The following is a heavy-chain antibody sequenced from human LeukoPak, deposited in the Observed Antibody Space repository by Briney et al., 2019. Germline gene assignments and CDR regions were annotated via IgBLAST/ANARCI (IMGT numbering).Heavy chain of an antibody. CDR3: ARGRLLRYFDWLSGGVDFDY. Sequence: ASVKVSCKASGYTFTGYYMHWVRQAPGQGPEWMGWMNPNSGNTGYAQKFQGRVTMTRNTSISTAYMELSSLRSEDTAVYYCARGRLLRYFDWLSGGVDFDYWGQGTLVTVSS. CDR1: GYTFTGYY. V-gene: IGHV1-8*02. D-gene: IGHD3-9*01. J-gene: IGHJ4*02. CDR2: MNPNSGNT.